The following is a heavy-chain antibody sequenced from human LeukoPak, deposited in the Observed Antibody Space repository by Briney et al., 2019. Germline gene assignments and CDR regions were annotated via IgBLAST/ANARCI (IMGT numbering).Heavy chain of an antibody. J-gene: IGHJ4*02. CDR1: GGSISSGSYY. V-gene: IGHV4-61*02. D-gene: IGHD3-10*01. CDR2: IYTSGST. CDR3: AREALLWFGESD. Sequence: SETLSLTCTVSGGSISSGSYYWSWIRQPAGKGLEWIGRIYTSGSTNYNPSLKSRVTISVDTSKNQFSLKLSSVTAADTAVYYCAREALLWFGESDWGQGTLVTVSS.